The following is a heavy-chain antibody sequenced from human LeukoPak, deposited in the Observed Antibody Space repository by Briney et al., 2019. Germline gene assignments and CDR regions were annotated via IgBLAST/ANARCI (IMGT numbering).Heavy chain of an antibody. CDR3: AKEMGWLPGSDAFDI. CDR2: ISYHGSNI. CDR1: GFTFSSYG. Sequence: TGGSLRLSCAASGFTFSSYGMHWVRQAPGKGLEWVSVISYHGSNIYYVDSVKGRFTVSRDNSKNTLYLQMNSLRGDDTAVYYCAKEMGWLPGSDAFDIWGQGTMVTVSS. J-gene: IGHJ3*02. D-gene: IGHD5-24*01. V-gene: IGHV3-30*18.